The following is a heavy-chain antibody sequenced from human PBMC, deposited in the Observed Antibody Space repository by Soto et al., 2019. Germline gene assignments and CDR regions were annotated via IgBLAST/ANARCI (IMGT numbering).Heavy chain of an antibody. J-gene: IGHJ4*02. Sequence: GGSLRLSCAASGFTFSSYAMSWVRQAPGKGLEWVSAISGSGGSTYYADSVKGRFTISRDNSKNTLYLQMNSLRAEDTAVYYCAKDSFGYSSRWYYFDYWGQGTLVTVSS. D-gene: IGHD6-13*01. CDR1: GFTFSSYA. V-gene: IGHV3-23*01. CDR3: AKDSFGYSSRWYYFDY. CDR2: ISGSGGST.